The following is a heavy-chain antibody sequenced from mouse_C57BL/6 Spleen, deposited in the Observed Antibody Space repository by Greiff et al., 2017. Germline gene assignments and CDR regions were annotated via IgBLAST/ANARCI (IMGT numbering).Heavy chain of an antibody. J-gene: IGHJ2*01. CDR1: GYTFTSYW. Sequence: QVQLQQPGAALVKPGASVKLSCKASGYTFTSYWMHWVKQRPGQGLEWIGMIHPNSGSTNYHDKFNCKATLTVDKSSSTAYMQLSSLTSEDSAVYYCALLASYYFDYWGQGTTLTVAS. V-gene: IGHV1-64*01. CDR3: ALLASYYFDY. CDR2: IHPNSGST. D-gene: IGHD6-1*01.